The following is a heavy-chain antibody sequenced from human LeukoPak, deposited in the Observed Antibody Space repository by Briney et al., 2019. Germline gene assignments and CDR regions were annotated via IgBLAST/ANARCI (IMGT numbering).Heavy chain of an antibody. CDR2: INGNGDNT. Sequence: GGSLRLSCAASGFTFSSYAMSWVRQAPGKGLEWVSVINGNGDNTYYADSVKGRFSISRDNSKNTLYLQMNSLRAEDTAVYYCAKDPNCSGGSCRYWPAYWGQGTLVTVSS. CDR3: AKDPNCSGGSCRYWPAY. D-gene: IGHD2-15*01. V-gene: IGHV3-23*01. J-gene: IGHJ4*02. CDR1: GFTFSSYA.